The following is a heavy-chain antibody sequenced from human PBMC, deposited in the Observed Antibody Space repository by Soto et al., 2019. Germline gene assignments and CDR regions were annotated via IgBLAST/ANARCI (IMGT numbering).Heavy chain of an antibody. CDR2: IYYSGST. CDR1: GGSISSGDYY. Sequence: PSETLSLTCTVSGGSISSGDYYWSWIRQPPGKGLEWIGYIYYSGSTYYNPSLKSRVTISVDTSKNQFSLKLSSVTAADTAVYYCARDRGAYCGGDCYSLGVTYYYYGMDVWGQGTTVTAP. V-gene: IGHV4-30-4*01. CDR3: ARDRGAYCGGDCYSLGVTYYYYGMDV. J-gene: IGHJ6*02. D-gene: IGHD2-21*02.